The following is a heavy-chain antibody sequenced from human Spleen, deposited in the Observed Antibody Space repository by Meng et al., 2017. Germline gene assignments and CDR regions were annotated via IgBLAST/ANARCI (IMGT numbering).Heavy chain of an antibody. Sequence: QVQQQPWGAGLWNPSETLSLACVVSGGSFSDYYWSWIRQPPGKGLEWIGEINHSGSTNYNPSLESRATISVDTSQNNLSLKLSSVTAADSAVYYCARGPTTMAHDFDYWGQGTLVTVSS. CDR1: GGSFSDYY. CDR3: ARGPTTMAHDFDY. CDR2: INHSGST. J-gene: IGHJ4*02. D-gene: IGHD4-11*01. V-gene: IGHV4-34*01.